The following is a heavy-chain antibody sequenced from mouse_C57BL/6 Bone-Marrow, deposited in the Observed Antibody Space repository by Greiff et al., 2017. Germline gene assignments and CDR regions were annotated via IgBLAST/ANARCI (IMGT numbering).Heavy chain of an antibody. CDR3: AGGGGGGFAY. CDR1: GYTFTSYG. CDR2: IYPRSGNT. J-gene: IGHJ3*01. Sequence: VQLQQSGAELARPGASVKLSCKASGYTFTSYGISWVKQRTGQGLEWIGEIYPRSGNTYYNEKFKGKATLTADKSSSTAYMELRRLTSEASAVYFWAGGGGGGFAYWGQGTLVTVSA. V-gene: IGHV1-81*01.